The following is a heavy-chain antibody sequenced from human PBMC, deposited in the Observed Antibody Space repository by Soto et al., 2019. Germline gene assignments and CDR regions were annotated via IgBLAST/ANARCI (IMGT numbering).Heavy chain of an antibody. CDR3: ARHTPEISISDH. V-gene: IGHV4-39*01. CDR2: IYYSGYT. CDR1: GGSISSSSYY. J-gene: IGHJ4*02. D-gene: IGHD2-15*01. Sequence: LSLTCTVSGGSISSSSYYLGWIRQPPGKGLEWIGSIYYSGYTYYNPSLKSRVTISVDTSKNQFSLKLSSVTAADTAVYYCARHTPEISISDHWGQGTLVTVSS.